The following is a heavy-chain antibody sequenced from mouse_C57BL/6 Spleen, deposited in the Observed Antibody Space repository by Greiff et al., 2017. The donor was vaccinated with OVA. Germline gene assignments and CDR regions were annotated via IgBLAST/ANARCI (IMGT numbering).Heavy chain of an antibody. Sequence: VQLQQPGAELVMPGASVKLSCKASGYTFTSYWMHWVKQRPGQGLEWIGEIDPSDSYTNYNPKFKGKSTVTVDKSSSTAYMQLSSLTSEDSAVYYCAREGPGYLYFDVWGTGTTVTVSA. CDR3: AREGPGYLYFDV. D-gene: IGHD4-1*01. CDR2: IDPSDSYT. CDR1: GYTFTSYW. V-gene: IGHV1-69*01. J-gene: IGHJ1*03.